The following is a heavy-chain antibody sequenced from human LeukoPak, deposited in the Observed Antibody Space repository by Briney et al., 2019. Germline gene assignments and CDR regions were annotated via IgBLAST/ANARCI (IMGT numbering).Heavy chain of an antibody. J-gene: IGHJ4*02. V-gene: IGHV3-48*03. CDR1: RFTFSSYE. CDR3: AREDVAVDY. CDR2: ISSSGSTI. D-gene: IGHD2-15*01. Sequence: GGSLRLSCAASRFTFSSYEMNWVRQAPGKGLEWVSYISSSGSTICYADSVKGRFTISRDNAKNSLYLQMNSLRAEDTAVYYCAREDVAVDYRGQGTLVTVSS.